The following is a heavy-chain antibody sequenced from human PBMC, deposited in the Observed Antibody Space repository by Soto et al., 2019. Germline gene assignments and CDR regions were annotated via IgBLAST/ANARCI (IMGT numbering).Heavy chain of an antibody. CDR2: ISYDGHIV. CDR3: ARGPYDFWSRYVADAFDI. J-gene: IGHJ3*02. Sequence: QVQLVESGGGVVQPGKSLRLSCAASGFTFSSYTMHWVRQAPGKGLEWVALISYDGHIVYYADSVKGRSTISRDNSKNTLYLQLNNLRAEDTAFYYCARGPYDFWSRYVADAFDIWGQGTVVTVSS. D-gene: IGHD3-3*01. V-gene: IGHV3-30*03. CDR1: GFTFSSYT.